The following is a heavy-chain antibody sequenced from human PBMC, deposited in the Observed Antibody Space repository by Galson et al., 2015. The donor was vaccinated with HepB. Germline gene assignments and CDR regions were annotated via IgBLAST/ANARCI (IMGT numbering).Heavy chain of an antibody. CDR2: VYWDDDK. V-gene: IGHV2-5*02. CDR3: AHRSAAPGCFDY. D-gene: IGHD6-13*01. Sequence: PALVKPTQTLTLTCTFSGFSLSTSGVAVGWIRQPPGKALEWLAPVYWDDDKRYSPSLKSRVTITKDTSKNQVVLTMTNMDPVDTATYYCAHRSAAPGCFDYWGQGTLVTVSS. CDR1: GFSLSTSGVA. J-gene: IGHJ4*02.